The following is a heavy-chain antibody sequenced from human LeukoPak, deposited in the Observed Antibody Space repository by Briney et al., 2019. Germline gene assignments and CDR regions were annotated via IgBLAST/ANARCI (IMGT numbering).Heavy chain of an antibody. Sequence: GESLKISCKGSGYSFTNYWIGWVRQMPGKGLEWMGIIYPGDSDTRYSPSFQGQVTISADKSITTAYLQWSSLTASDSAMYYCARQGLSSLRFYDGVDVWGQGTTATVSS. V-gene: IGHV5-51*01. CDR1: GYSFTNYW. CDR3: ARQGLSSLRFYDGVDV. D-gene: IGHD3-16*02. CDR2: IYPGDSDT. J-gene: IGHJ6*02.